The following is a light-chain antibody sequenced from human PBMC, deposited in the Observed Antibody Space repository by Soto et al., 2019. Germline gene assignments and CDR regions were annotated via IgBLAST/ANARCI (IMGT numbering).Light chain of an antibody. V-gene: IGKV1-12*01. CDR2: DAS. CDR3: QQSYSILWT. J-gene: IGKJ1*01. CDR1: QGISSW. Sequence: DIEVTQYPSSVSASVGDRVTITCRASQGISSWLAWYQQKPGEAPKLLIYDASALPRGVPSRFSGSGSGTDFTLTISSLQPEDFATYYCQQSYSILWTFGQGTKVAIK.